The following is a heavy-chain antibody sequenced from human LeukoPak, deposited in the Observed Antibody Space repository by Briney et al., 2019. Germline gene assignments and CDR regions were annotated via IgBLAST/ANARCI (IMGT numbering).Heavy chain of an antibody. J-gene: IGHJ4*02. CDR1: GYSISSENW. CDR3: ARLYYNYYFDY. V-gene: IGHV4-28*01. Sequence: SDTLSLTCAVSGYSISSENWWGWIRQPPGKGLEWIGYMYYSGSTNYNPSLKSRVTMSVDTSKNQFSLKLSSVTAADTAVYYCARLYYNYYFDYWGQGTLVTVSS. D-gene: IGHD2-8*01. CDR2: MYYSGST.